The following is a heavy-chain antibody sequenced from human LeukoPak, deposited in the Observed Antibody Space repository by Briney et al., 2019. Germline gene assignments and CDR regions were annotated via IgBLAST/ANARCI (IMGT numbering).Heavy chain of an antibody. V-gene: IGHV3-48*03. CDR2: ISSSGSTI. CDR1: GFTFSSYE. J-gene: IGHJ4*02. CDR3: ARGGKGSYYNVFDY. Sequence: GGSLRLSCAASGFTFSSYEMNWVRQAPGKGLEWVSYISSSGSTIYYADSVKGRFTISRDNAKNSLYLQMNSLRAEDTAVYYCARGGKGSYYNVFDYWGQGTLVTVSS. D-gene: IGHD3-10*01.